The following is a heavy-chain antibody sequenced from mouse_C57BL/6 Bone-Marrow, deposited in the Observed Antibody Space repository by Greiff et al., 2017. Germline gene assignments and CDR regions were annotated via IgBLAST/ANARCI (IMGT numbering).Heavy chain of an antibody. CDR1: GYTFTSYW. Sequence: QVQLQQPGAELVRPGSSVKLSCKASGYTFTSYWMHWVKQRPIQGLEWIGNIDPSDSETHYNQKFKDKATLTVDKSSSTAYMQLSSLTYEDSAVYDCAEGYYYGSSYGYYAMDYWGQGTSVTVSS. CDR2: IDPSDSET. CDR3: AEGYYYGSSYGYYAMDY. V-gene: IGHV1-52*01. J-gene: IGHJ4*01. D-gene: IGHD1-1*01.